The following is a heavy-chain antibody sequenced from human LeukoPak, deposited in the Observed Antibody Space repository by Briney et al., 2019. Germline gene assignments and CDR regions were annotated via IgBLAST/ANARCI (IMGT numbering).Heavy chain of an antibody. CDR1: DGSISSSSYY. CDR3: ASASPTVTSDAFDI. J-gene: IGHJ3*02. D-gene: IGHD4-17*01. CDR2: IYYSGST. Sequence: SETLSLTCTVSDGSISSSSYYWGWIRQPPGKGLEWIGSIYYSGSTYYNPSLKSRVTISVDTSKNQFSLKLSSVTAADTAVYYCASASPTVTSDAFDIWGQGTMVTVSS. V-gene: IGHV4-39*01.